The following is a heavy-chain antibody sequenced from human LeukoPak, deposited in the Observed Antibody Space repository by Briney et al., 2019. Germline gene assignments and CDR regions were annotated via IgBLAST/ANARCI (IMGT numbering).Heavy chain of an antibody. Sequence: GGSLRLSCAASGFTVSSNYMSWVRQAPGKGLEWVSVIYSGGSTYYADSVKGRFTISRDNSKNTLYIQMNSLRAEDTAVYYCARVLNGMSENVFVIWGEGTMVTASS. D-gene: IGHD1-20*01. CDR2: IYSGGST. V-gene: IGHV3-66*01. CDR3: ARVLNGMSENVFVI. J-gene: IGHJ3*02. CDR1: GFTVSSNY.